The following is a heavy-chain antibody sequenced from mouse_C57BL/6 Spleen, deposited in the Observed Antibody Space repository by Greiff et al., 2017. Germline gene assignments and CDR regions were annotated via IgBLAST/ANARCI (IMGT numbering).Heavy chain of an antibody. CDR1: GYTFTDYY. D-gene: IGHD1-1*01. Sequence: QVQLKESGAELVKPGASVKISCKASGYTFTDYYINWVKQRPGQGLEWIGKICPGSGSTYYNEKFKGKATLTADKSSSTAYMQLSSLTSEDSAVYFCARSLIYGSSPFDYGGKGTTLTVSS. V-gene: IGHV1-77*01. CDR2: ICPGSGST. CDR3: ARSLIYGSSPFDY. J-gene: IGHJ2*01.